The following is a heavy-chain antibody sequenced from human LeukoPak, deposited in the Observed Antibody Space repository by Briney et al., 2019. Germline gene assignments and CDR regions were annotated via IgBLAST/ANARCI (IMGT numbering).Heavy chain of an antibody. D-gene: IGHD6-19*01. V-gene: IGHV3-15*01. CDR2: IKSKTDGGTT. Sequence: GGSLRLSCAASGFTFNNAWLSWVRQAPGKGLEWVGRIKSKTDGGTTDYAAPVKGRFTISRDDSKNMVYLQMNSLKTEDTAVYYCTTAGEQWLFYWGQGTLVTVSS. CDR3: TTAGEQWLFY. CDR1: GFTFNNAW. J-gene: IGHJ4*02.